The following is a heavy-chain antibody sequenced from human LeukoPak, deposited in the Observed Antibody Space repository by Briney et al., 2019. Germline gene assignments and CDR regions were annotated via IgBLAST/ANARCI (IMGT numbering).Heavy chain of an antibody. Sequence: PGGSLRLSCAASGFTFDDYAMHWVRQAPGKGLEWVSGISWNSGSIGYADSVKGRFTISRDNAKNSLYLQMNSLRAEDTALYYCAKDQGALWFGELYGAFDIWGQGTIVTVSS. CDR2: ISWNSGSI. V-gene: IGHV3-9*01. J-gene: IGHJ3*02. CDR1: GFTFDDYA. D-gene: IGHD3-10*01. CDR3: AKDQGALWFGELYGAFDI.